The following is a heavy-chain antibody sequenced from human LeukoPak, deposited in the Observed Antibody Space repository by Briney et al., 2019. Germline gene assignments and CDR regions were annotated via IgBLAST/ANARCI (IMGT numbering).Heavy chain of an antibody. Sequence: GGSLTLSCAPSGFTFSNYAMRWVRQSPGKALEWVSAITGSGDSTYYADSVKGRFTISRDNSKNTLFLHMNSLRAEDTAVYYCAKDRHYHSSGYFDYWGQGTLVTVSS. CDR2: ITGSGDST. V-gene: IGHV3-23*01. J-gene: IGHJ4*02. CDR3: AKDRHYHSSGYFDY. CDR1: GFTFSNYA. D-gene: IGHD3-22*01.